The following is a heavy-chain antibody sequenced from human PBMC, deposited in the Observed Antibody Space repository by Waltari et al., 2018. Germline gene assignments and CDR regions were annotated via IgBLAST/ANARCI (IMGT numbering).Heavy chain of an antibody. J-gene: IGHJ4*02. CDR3: ARGTPGGLAFGCDY. V-gene: IGHV3-7*01. D-gene: IGHD2-8*02. CDR1: GFTFSSYW. Sequence: EVQLVESGGGLVQPGGSLRLSCAASGFTFSSYWMSWVRQAPGKGLEWVANIKQDGSEKYYVDSVKGRFTISRDNAKNSLYLQMNSLRAEDTAVYYCARGTPGGLAFGCDYWGQGTLVTVSS. CDR2: IKQDGSEK.